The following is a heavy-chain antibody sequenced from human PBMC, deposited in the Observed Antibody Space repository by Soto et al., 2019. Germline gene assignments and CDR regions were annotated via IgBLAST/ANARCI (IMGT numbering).Heavy chain of an antibody. CDR2: ISTYNENM. J-gene: IGHJ4*02. CDR1: GSTFTIDV. CDR3: AYVGGYSTGDYSFDL. V-gene: IGHV1-18*04. D-gene: IGHD5-18*01. Sequence: ASLKLSCKVSGSTFTIDVSGCGRKAPGQGLEWMGWISTYNENMDTAPQLQGRLTLTTDTSTTTAYMELTNLKFDDTALYYCAYVGGYSTGDYSFDLWGQGTPVTVSS.